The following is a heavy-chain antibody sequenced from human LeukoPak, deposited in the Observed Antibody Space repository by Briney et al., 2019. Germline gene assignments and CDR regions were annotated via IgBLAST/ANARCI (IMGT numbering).Heavy chain of an antibody. J-gene: IGHJ5*02. V-gene: IGHV4-38-2*02. CDR1: GYSISSGYY. Sequence: SETLSLTCAVSGYSISSGYYWGWIRQPPGKGLEWIGSIYHSGSTYYNPSLKSRVTISVDTSKNQFSLKLSSVTAADTAVYYCAREKRYSGYGNWFDPWGQGTLVTVPS. CDR2: IYHSGST. D-gene: IGHD5-12*01. CDR3: AREKRYSGYGNWFDP.